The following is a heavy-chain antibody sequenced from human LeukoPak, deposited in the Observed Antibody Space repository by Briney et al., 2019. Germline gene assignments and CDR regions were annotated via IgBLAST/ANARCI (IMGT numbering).Heavy chain of an antibody. J-gene: IGHJ4*02. Sequence: GRSLRLSCAASGFTFSSYGMHWVRQAPGKGLEWVAVIWYDGSNKYYADSVKGRFTISRDNSKNTLYLQMNSLRAEDTAVYHCARDSGGDYVLDYWGQGTLVTVSS. CDR1: GFTFSSYG. V-gene: IGHV3-33*01. D-gene: IGHD4-17*01. CDR2: IWYDGSNK. CDR3: ARDSGGDYVLDY.